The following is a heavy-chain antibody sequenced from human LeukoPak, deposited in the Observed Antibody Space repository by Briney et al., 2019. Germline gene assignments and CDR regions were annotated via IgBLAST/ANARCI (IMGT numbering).Heavy chain of an antibody. V-gene: IGHV4-59*01. J-gene: IGHJ6*02. CDR1: GGSISSYY. CDR2: IYYSGST. Sequence: SETLSLTCTVSGGSISSYYWSWIRQPPGKGLEWIGYIYYSGSTNYNPSLKSRVTISVDTSKNQFSLKLSSVTAADTAVYYCARGYCSSTSRYYYGMDVWGQGTTVTVSS. CDR3: ARGYCSSTSRYYYGMDV. D-gene: IGHD2-2*01.